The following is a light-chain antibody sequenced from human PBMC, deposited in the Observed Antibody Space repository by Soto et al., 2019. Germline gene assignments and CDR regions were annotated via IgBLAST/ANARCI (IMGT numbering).Light chain of an antibody. V-gene: IGKV3-20*01. CDR1: QSVSSTY. CDR3: QQYGSTPRT. Sequence: ETVLTQSPGTLSLSPGERATLSCRASQSVSSTYLAWYQQKPGQAPRLLIYGASSRDTGIPDRFSGSGSGTDFTLTISRLEPEDFAVYYCQQYGSTPRTFGQGTKVEIK. CDR2: GAS. J-gene: IGKJ1*01.